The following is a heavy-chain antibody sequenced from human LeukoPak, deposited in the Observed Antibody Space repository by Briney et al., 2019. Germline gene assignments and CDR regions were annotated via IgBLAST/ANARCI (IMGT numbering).Heavy chain of an antibody. J-gene: IGHJ4*02. CDR1: GYSFNSYW. CDR3: AIQDGNSDYRRKFDY. V-gene: IGHV5-51*01. Sequence: GETLKISCKGSGYSFNSYWSGWLPQMPGKGLEWLGIMYPGDSDIRYSPTFYGQATISADKYNSTAYLQWSSLKASDTARYYCAIQDGNSDYRRKFDYWGQGALVTVSS. D-gene: IGHD4-11*01. CDR2: MYPGDSDI.